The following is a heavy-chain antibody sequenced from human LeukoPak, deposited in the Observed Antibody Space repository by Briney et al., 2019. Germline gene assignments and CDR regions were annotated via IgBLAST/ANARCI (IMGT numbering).Heavy chain of an antibody. D-gene: IGHD3-10*01. CDR1: GGSISSYY. V-gene: IGHV4-59*01. Sequence: SETLSLTCTVSGGSISSYYWSWIRQPPGKGLEWIGYIYYSGSTNYNPSLKSRVTISVDTSKNQFSLKLSSVTAVDTAVYYCATNYYGDAFDIWGQGTMVTVSS. J-gene: IGHJ3*02. CDR3: ATNYYGDAFDI. CDR2: IYYSGST.